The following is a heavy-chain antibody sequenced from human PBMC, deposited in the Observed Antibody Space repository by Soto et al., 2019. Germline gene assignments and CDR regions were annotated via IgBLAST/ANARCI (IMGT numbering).Heavy chain of an antibody. CDR1: GYTFTSYG. D-gene: IGHD1-7*01. CDR2: ISAYNGNT. J-gene: IGHJ3*02. CDR3: ARGRANWNYLNGPNDAFDI. V-gene: IGHV1-18*01. Sequence: PGASVKVSCKASGYTFTSYGISWVRQAPGQGLEWMGWISAYNGNTNYAQKLQGRVTMTTDTSTSTAYMELRSLRSDDTAVYYWARGRANWNYLNGPNDAFDIWGQGTMVTVSS.